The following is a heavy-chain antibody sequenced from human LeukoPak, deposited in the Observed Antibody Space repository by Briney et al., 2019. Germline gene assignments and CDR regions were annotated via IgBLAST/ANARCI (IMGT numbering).Heavy chain of an antibody. J-gene: IGHJ4*02. D-gene: IGHD3-9*01. Sequence: GGSLRLSCAASGFTFSSYAMNWVRQAPGKGLEWVSVISGSGVNTYYADSVTGRFTISRDNSKNTLYLQMNSLRAEDTAVYYCARALRRGDYDILTGFGYWGQGTLVTVSS. V-gene: IGHV3-23*01. CDR3: ARALRRGDYDILTGFGY. CDR2: ISGSGVNT. CDR1: GFTFSSYA.